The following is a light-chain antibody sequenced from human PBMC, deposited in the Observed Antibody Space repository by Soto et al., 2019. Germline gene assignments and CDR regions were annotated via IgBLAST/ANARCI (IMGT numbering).Light chain of an antibody. CDR2: DAY. Sequence: DIKMTQSPSTLSASVGDRVTVTCRASQSISRWSAWYQQKPGKAPKLLIYDAYNLKCGVPSRFSGRRAGTEFTLTISGLQRDDFATYYGEKYNSYSPFAFGPGTKVDIK. J-gene: IGKJ3*01. V-gene: IGKV1-5*01. CDR1: QSISRW. CDR3: EKYNSYSPFA.